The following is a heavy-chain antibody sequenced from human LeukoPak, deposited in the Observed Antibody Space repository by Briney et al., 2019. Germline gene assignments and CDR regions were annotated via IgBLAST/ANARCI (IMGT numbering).Heavy chain of an antibody. CDR1: GGSISSYY. V-gene: IGHV4-59*01. CDR3: ARDGAHKNHYYSYSYMDV. Sequence: SETLSLTCTVSGGSISSYYWNWIRQPPGKGLEWIGYIYYSGSTNYNPSLKSRVTISLDTSKNQCSLKLSSVTAADTAVYYCARDGAHKNHYYSYSYMDVWGKGTTVTVSS. D-gene: IGHD3-16*01. CDR2: IYYSGST. J-gene: IGHJ6*03.